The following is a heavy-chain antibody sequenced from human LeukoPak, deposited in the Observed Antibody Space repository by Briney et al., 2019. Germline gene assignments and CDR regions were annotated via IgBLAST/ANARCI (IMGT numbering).Heavy chain of an antibody. CDR2: IYSGGST. D-gene: IGHD6-19*01. CDR3: ARDAGAVAGFYYYYYMDV. J-gene: IGHJ6*03. Sequence: GGSLRLSCAASGFTVSSNYMSWVRQAPGKGLEWVSVIYSGGSTYYADSVKGRFTISRDNPKNTLYLQMNSLRAEDTAVYYCARDAGAVAGFYYYYYMDVWGKGTTVTISS. V-gene: IGHV3-66*01. CDR1: GFTVSSNY.